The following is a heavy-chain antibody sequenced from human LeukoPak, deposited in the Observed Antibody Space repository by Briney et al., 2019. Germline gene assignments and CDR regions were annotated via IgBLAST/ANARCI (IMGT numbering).Heavy chain of an antibody. V-gene: IGHV1-18*01. D-gene: IGHD2-2*01. CDR1: GGTFSSYA. CDR3: ARDSNIVLVPAAPYDY. CDR2: ISVYNGNT. Sequence: ASVKVSCKASGGTFSSYAISWVRQAPGQGLEWMGWISVYNGNTNYAQKLQGRVTMTTDTTTSTAYMELRSLRSDDTAVYYCARDSNIVLVPAAPYDYWGQGTLATVSS. J-gene: IGHJ4*02.